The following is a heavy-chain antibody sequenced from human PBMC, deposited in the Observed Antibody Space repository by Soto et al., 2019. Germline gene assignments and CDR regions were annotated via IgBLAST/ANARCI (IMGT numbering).Heavy chain of an antibody. J-gene: IGHJ6*02. Sequence: EASVKVSCKASGVTFSSYAISWVRQAPGQGLEWMGGIIPIFGTANYAQKFQGRVTITADESTSTAYMELSSLRSEDTAVYYCAVDYGGRGNYYYGMDVWGQGTTVTVSS. CDR3: AVDYGGRGNYYYGMDV. D-gene: IGHD4-17*01. CDR1: GVTFSSYA. V-gene: IGHV1-69*13. CDR2: IIPIFGTA.